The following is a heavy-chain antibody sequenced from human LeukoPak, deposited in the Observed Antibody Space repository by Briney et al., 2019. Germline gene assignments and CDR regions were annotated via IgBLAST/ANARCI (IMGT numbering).Heavy chain of an antibody. CDR2: INSDGSST. V-gene: IGHV3-74*01. Sequence: GGSLRLSCAAPGFTISSYWMHWVRQAPGKGLVWVSRINSDGSSTSYADSVKGRFTISRDTAKNTLYLQMNSLRAEDTAVYYCARDYSKNGNWFDPWGQGTLVTVSS. CDR1: GFTISSYW. D-gene: IGHD4-11*01. J-gene: IGHJ5*02. CDR3: ARDYSKNGNWFDP.